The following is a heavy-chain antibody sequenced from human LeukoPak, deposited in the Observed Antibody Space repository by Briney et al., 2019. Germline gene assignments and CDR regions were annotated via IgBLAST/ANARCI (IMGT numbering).Heavy chain of an antibody. Sequence: KTSETLSLTCIVSGGSLSGSGYYWGWIRQPPGKGLEWIGSIYYSGRTYYNPSLKSRVIISVDRSKNQFSLKLNSVTAADTSVYYCARMGGGGGYSHSDYWGQGTLVTVSS. D-gene: IGHD5-12*01. V-gene: IGHV4-39*01. CDR1: GGSLSGSGYY. CDR3: ARMGGGGGYSHSDY. CDR2: IYYSGRT. J-gene: IGHJ4*02.